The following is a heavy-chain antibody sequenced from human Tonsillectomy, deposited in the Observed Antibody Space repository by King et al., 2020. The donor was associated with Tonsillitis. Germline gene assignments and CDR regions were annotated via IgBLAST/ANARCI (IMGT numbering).Heavy chain of an antibody. Sequence: VQLQESGPGLVKPSETLSLTCTVSGGSVSSGSYYWSWIRQPPGKGLESIGYIYYSGSTNYKPSLKSRVTISVDTSKNQFSLKLSSVTAADTAVYYCARGVSITMIVASNYYFDYWGQGTLVTVSS. V-gene: IGHV4-61*01. CDR3: ARGVSITMIVASNYYFDY. CDR1: GGSVSSGSYY. D-gene: IGHD3-22*01. CDR2: IYYSGST. J-gene: IGHJ4*02.